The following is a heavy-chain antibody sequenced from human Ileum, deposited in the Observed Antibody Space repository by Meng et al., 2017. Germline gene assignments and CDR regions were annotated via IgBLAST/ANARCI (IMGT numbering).Heavy chain of an antibody. V-gene: IGHV6-1*01. CDR2: TYYRSKWYY. CDR1: GASVSSSSDA. J-gene: IGHJ3*01. Sequence: QVQLQQSGPGLVRPSQTLSLTCAISGASVSSSSDAWNWIRQSPSRGLEWLGRTYYRSKWYYSYAVSQRSRLTINPDTSKNQFSLQLNSVTPEDTAVYYCAKNTHTGFDVWGQGTMVTVSS. D-gene: IGHD5-18*01. CDR3: AKNTHTGFDV.